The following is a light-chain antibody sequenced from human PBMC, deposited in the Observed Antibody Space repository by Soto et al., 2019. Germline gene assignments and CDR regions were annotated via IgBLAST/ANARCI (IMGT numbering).Light chain of an antibody. Sequence: DIQMTQSPSTLSASVGDRFTITCRASHDIVHWLAWYQQTRGTAPKLLIFDASNLESGVPSRFSGSWSGTEFRLTISGLQPDDFANYYCQQYKKDFTFGPGTKVDVK. CDR2: DAS. CDR1: HDIVHW. CDR3: QQYKKDFT. J-gene: IGKJ3*01. V-gene: IGKV1-5*01.